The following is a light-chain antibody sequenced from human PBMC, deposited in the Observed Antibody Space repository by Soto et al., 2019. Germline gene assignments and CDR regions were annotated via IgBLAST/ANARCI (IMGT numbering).Light chain of an antibody. J-gene: IGLJ2*01. CDR1: ALPKQY. Sequence: SYELTQPPSVSVSPGQTARITCSGDALPKQYAYWYQQKPGQAPVLVIYKDSERPSGIPERFSGSSSGTTVTLTISGVQAEDDADYYCQSADISGTWVFGGGTKLTVL. CDR2: KDS. CDR3: QSADISGTWV. V-gene: IGLV3-25*02.